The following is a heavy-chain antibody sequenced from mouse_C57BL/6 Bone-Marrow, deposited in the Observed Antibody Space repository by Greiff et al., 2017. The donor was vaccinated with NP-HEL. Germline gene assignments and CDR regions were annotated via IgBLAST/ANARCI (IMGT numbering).Heavy chain of an antibody. CDR3: ARHAYDGYSYYYAMDY. V-gene: IGHV1-62-2*01. J-gene: IGHJ4*01. CDR2: FYPGSGSI. CDR1: GYTFTEYT. D-gene: IGHD2-3*01. Sequence: VKLMESGAELVKPGASVKLSCKASGYTFTEYTIHWVKQRSGQGLEWIGWFYPGSGSIKYNEKFKDKATFTADKSSSTVYMELSRLTAEVSAVYFCARHAYDGYSYYYAMDYWGQGTSVTVSS.